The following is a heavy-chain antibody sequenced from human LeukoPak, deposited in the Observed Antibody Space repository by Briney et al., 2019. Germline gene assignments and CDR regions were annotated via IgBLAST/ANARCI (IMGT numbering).Heavy chain of an antibody. D-gene: IGHD1-26*01. J-gene: IGHJ6*03. Sequence: KSSETLSLTCAVDGGSFSGYYWSCIRHPPRKGLPWIGEINHSGSTNYNPSLKSRVTISVDTSKNQFSLKLSSVTAADTAVYYCASGIVGATSNYYYYYMDVWGKGTTVTVSS. CDR1: GGSFSGYY. CDR2: INHSGST. V-gene: IGHV4-34*01. CDR3: ASGIVGATSNYYYYYMDV.